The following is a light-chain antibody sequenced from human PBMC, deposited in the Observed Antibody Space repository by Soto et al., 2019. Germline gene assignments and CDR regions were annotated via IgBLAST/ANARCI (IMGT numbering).Light chain of an antibody. Sequence: QSVLTQPPSVSAAPRQRVTISCSGSSSNIGNNAVNWYQQLPGKAPKLLILFDDRVASGVSDRFSGSKSGTSASLAISGLQSEDEADYYCAAWDDSLTGPVFGGGTKLTVL. CDR3: AAWDDSLTGPV. CDR2: FDD. J-gene: IGLJ3*02. CDR1: SSNIGNNA. V-gene: IGLV1-36*01.